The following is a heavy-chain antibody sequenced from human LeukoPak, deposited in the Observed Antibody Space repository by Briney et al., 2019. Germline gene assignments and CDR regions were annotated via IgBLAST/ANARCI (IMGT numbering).Heavy chain of an antibody. CDR3: ARRDISSGWSFDY. V-gene: IGHV4-4*07. CDR2: IHTSGST. J-gene: IGHJ4*02. D-gene: IGHD6-19*01. Sequence: SEALSLTCTVSGGSISNYHWSWIRQPAGKGLEWIGQIHTSGSTNYNPPLKSRVTMSIDTPENQLSLTIRSVTAADTAVYYCARRDISSGWSFDYWGQGTLVTVSS. CDR1: GGSISNYH.